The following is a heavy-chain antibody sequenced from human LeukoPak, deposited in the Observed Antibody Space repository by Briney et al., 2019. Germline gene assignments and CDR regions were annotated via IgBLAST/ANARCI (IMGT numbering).Heavy chain of an antibody. CDR1: GFTFNRYA. CDR2: ISDSGGST. D-gene: IGHD1-26*01. Sequence: GGSLRLSCAASGFTFNRYAMSWVRQAPGKGLEWVSAISDSGGSTYYTDSVKGRFTISRDNFKNTLYLQMNSLRAEDTAVYYCAKRGQRPGATSDHYYGMDVWGQGTTVTVSS. J-gene: IGHJ6*02. V-gene: IGHV3-23*01. CDR3: AKRGQRPGATSDHYYGMDV.